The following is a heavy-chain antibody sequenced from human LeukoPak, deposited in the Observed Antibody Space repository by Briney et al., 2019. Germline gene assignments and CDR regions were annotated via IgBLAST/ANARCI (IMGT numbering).Heavy chain of an antibody. D-gene: IGHD2-15*01. CDR2: ISHSGTT. J-gene: IGHJ4*02. Sequence: SSETLSLTCTVSGGSLCSGNYQWGWIRQPPGKGLEWIALISHSGTTYYNPSLKSRVTMSVDTSKNQFSLKLNSVTAADTAVYYCLRDQDCSGGDCQVCWGQGTLVTVSS. CDR3: LRDQDCSGGDCQVC. V-gene: IGHV4-39*02. CDR1: GGSLCSGNYQ.